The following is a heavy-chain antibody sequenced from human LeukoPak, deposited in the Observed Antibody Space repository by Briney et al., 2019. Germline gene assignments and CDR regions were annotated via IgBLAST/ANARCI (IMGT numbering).Heavy chain of an antibody. CDR2: INPNSGGT. CDR1: GYTFTGYY. V-gene: IGHV1-2*02. Sequence: GPVKVSCKASGYTFTGYYMHWVRQAPGQGLEWMGWINPNSGGTNYAQKFQGRVTMTRDTSISTAYMELSRLRSDDTAVCYCARNMYSSGWSTYYFDYWGQGTLVTVSS. CDR3: ARNMYSSGWSTYYFDY. D-gene: IGHD6-19*01. J-gene: IGHJ4*02.